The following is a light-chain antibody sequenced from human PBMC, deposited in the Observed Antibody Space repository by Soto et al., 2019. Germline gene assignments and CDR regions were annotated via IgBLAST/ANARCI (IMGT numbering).Light chain of an antibody. Sequence: QSALTQPRSLSGSPGQSVTISCTGTSSDVGGYNYVSWYQQHPGKAPKLMIYDVSKRPSGVPDRFSGSKSGNTASLTISGLRAEDEADYYCCSYAGSYPVVFGGGTKLTVL. CDR1: SSDVGGYNY. J-gene: IGLJ2*01. V-gene: IGLV2-11*01. CDR2: DVS. CDR3: CSYAGSYPVV.